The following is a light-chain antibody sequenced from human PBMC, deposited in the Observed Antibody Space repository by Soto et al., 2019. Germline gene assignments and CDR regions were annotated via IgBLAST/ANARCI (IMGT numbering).Light chain of an antibody. CDR2: DVI. CDR1: SRNFGGYDF. Sequence: QSVLTQPRSVSGSPGQSVTISCTGTSRNFGGYDFVSWYQHHPGKAPKLIIYDVIKRPSGVPDRFSGSKSGNTASLTISGLQAEDEADYYCCSYAVTSTDFLFGVGTKVTVL. CDR3: CSYAVTSTDFL. J-gene: IGLJ2*01. V-gene: IGLV2-11*01.